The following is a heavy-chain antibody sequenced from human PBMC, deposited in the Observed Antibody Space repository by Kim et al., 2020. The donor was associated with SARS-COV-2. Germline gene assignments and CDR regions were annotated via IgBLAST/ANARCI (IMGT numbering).Heavy chain of an antibody. V-gene: IGHV1-69*13. CDR2: IIPIFGTA. J-gene: IGHJ6*02. CDR1: GGTFSSYA. D-gene: IGHD6-19*01. CDR3: ARDRLVAGIDYYYYGMDV. Sequence: SVKVSCKASGGTFSSYAISWVRQAPGQGLEWMGGIIPIFGTANYAQKFQGRVTITADESTSTAYMELSSLRSEDTAVYYCARDRLVAGIDYYYYGMDVWGQGTTVTVSS.